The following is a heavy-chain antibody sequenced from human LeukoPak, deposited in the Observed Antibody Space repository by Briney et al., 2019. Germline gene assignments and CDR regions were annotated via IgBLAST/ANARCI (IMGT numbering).Heavy chain of an antibody. CDR3: ARGSSSWSGGKLSLHNWFDP. J-gene: IGHJ5*02. D-gene: IGHD6-13*01. V-gene: IGHV4-34*01. Sequence: PGGSLRLSRAASGFTFTDYYMSWIRQAPGKGLEWIGSIYHSGSTYYNPSLKSRVTISVGTSKNQFSLKLSSVTAADTAVYYCARGSSSWSGGKLSLHNWFDPWGQGTLVTVSS. CDR1: GFTFTDYY. CDR2: IYHSGST.